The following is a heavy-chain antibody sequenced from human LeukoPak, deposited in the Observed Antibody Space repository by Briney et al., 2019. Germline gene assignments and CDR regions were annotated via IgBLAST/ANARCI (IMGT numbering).Heavy chain of an antibody. CDR3: ARGYDILTMDV. CDR1: GFTFSSYS. V-gene: IGHV3-21*01. Sequence: GGSLRLSCAASGFTFSSYSMNWVRQAPGKGLEWVSSISSSSYIYYADSVKGRFTISRDNAKNSLYLQMNSLRAEDTAVYYCARGYDILTMDVWGQGTTVTVSS. J-gene: IGHJ6*02. D-gene: IGHD3-9*01. CDR2: ISSSSYI.